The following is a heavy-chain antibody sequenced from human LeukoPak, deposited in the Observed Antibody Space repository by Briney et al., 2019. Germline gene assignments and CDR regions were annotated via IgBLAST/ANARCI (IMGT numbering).Heavy chain of an antibody. D-gene: IGHD6-6*01. Sequence: SETLSLTCTVSGGSISSSSYYWGWIRQPPGKGLEWIGSIYYSGSTYYNPSLKSRVTISVDTSKNQFSLKLSSVTAADTAVYYCGRYSSSGNEYFDYWGQGTLVTVSS. CDR2: IYYSGST. J-gene: IGHJ4*02. CDR1: GGSISSSSYY. CDR3: GRYSSSGNEYFDY. V-gene: IGHV4-39*07.